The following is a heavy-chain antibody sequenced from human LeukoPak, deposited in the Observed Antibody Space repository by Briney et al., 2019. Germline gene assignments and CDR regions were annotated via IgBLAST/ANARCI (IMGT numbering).Heavy chain of an antibody. CDR2: IRYDGSNK. CDR1: GFTFSKYG. D-gene: IGHD4/OR15-4a*01. J-gene: IGHJ4*02. V-gene: IGHV3-30*02. CDR3: AKSTGATPTHTLDY. Sequence: PGGSLRLSCAASGFTFSKYGMHWVRQASGKGLEWVAFIRYDGSNKYYADSVKGRFTITRDNSKNTLFLQMNSLRAEDTAMYYCAKSTGATPTHTLDYWGQGTLVTVSS.